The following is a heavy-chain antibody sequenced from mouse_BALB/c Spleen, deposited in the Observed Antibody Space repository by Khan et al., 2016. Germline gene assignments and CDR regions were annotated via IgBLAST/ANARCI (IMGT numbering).Heavy chain of an antibody. CDR3: AREGYGNYVDY. CDR1: GYSFTGYN. Sequence: VQLKQSGPELEKPGASVKISCKASGYSFTGYNMNWVNRSIEKSLEWMGNFDPYYGSXGYHQKFKGKATLTVDKSSSTAYMQLKSLTSEDSAVYYCAREGYGNYVDYWGQGTTLTVSS. J-gene: IGHJ2*01. V-gene: IGHV1-39*01. CDR2: FDPYYGSX. D-gene: IGHD2-10*02.